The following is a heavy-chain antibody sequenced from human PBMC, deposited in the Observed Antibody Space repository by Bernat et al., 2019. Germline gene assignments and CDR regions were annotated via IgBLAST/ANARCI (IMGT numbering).Heavy chain of an antibody. J-gene: IGHJ4*02. V-gene: IGHV3-66*01. D-gene: IGHD6-6*01. CDR3: AIAARPGYFDY. CDR1: GFTVSSNY. Sequence: EVQLLESGGGLVQPGGSLRLSCAASGFTVSSNYMSWVRQAPGKGLEWVSVIYSGGSTYYADSVKGRFTISRDNSKNTLYLQMNSLRAEDTAVYYCAIAARPGYFDYWGQGTLVTVSS. CDR2: IYSGGST.